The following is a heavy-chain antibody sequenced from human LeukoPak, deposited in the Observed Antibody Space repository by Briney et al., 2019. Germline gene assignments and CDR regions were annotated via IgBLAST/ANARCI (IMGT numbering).Heavy chain of an antibody. V-gene: IGHV3-30*04. Sequence: GGSLRLSCAASGFTFSSYAMHWVRQAPGKGLEWVAVISYDGSNKYYADSVKGRFTISRDNSKNTLYLQMNSLRAEDTAVYYCARISSSSFDYWGQGTLVTVSS. J-gene: IGHJ4*02. D-gene: IGHD6-6*01. CDR2: ISYDGSNK. CDR1: GFTFSSYA. CDR3: ARISSSSFDY.